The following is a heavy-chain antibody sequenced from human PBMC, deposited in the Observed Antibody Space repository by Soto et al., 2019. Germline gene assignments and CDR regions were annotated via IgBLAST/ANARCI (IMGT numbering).Heavy chain of an antibody. CDR1: GGSISSSNW. CDR3: ARAVVPAAMRNYYYGMDV. Sequence: PSETLSLTCAVSGGSISSSNWWSWVRQPPGKGLEWIGEIYHSGSTNYNPSLKSRVTISVDKSKNQFSLKLSSVTAADTAVYYCARAVVPAAMRNYYYGMDVWGQGTTVTVSS. J-gene: IGHJ6*02. D-gene: IGHD2-2*01. CDR2: IYHSGST. V-gene: IGHV4-4*02.